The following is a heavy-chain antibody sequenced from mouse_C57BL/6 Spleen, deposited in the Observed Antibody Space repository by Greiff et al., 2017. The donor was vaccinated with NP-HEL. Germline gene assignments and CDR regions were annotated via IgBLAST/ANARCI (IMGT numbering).Heavy chain of an antibody. CDR3: ARRAFYDYDGFAY. J-gene: IGHJ3*01. D-gene: IGHD2-4*01. CDR2: IYWDDDK. V-gene: IGHV8-12*01. CDR1: GFSLSTSGMG. Sequence: QVTLKESGPGILQSSQTLSLTCSFSGFSLSTSGMGVSWIRQPSGKGLEWLAHIYWDDDKRYNPSLKSRLTISKDTSRNQVFLKITSVDTADTATYYCARRAFYDYDGFAYWGQGTLVTVSA.